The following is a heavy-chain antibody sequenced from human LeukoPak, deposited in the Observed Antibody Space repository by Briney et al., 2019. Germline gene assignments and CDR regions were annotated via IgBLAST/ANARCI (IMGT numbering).Heavy chain of an antibody. CDR1: GGSISSSNYY. CDR2: IYYSGNN. D-gene: IGHD6-13*01. V-gene: IGHV4-39*01. Sequence: SETLSLTCTVSGGSISSSNYYWTWIRQPPGKGLGWIGTIYYSGNNYHNPSLKSRVTISVDTSKNQFSLKLSSMTAADTAVYYCARQASSSWFARFDPWGQGTLVTVSS. CDR3: ARQASSSWFARFDP. J-gene: IGHJ5*02.